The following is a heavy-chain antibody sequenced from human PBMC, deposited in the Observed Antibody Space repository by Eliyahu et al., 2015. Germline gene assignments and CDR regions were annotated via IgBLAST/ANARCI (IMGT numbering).Heavy chain of an antibody. CDR1: GFTVDDYA. Sequence: EVQLVESGGGVVQPGGSLRLSXAACGFTVDDYAMHWVRQAPGKGLEWVSLISGDSRSTFYTDSVKGRFTISRDNSKNSLYLQMNSLRTEDTALYYCAAKYTAYDHWGQGTLVTVSS. CDR3: AAKYTAYDH. V-gene: IGHV3-43*02. D-gene: IGHD5-12*01. J-gene: IGHJ5*02. CDR2: ISGDSRST.